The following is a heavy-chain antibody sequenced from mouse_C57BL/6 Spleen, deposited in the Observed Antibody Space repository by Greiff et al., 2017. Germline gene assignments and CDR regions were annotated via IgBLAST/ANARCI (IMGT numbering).Heavy chain of an antibody. D-gene: IGHD1-1*01. V-gene: IGHV2-6-1*01. CDR2: IWSDGST. J-gene: IGHJ4*01. CDR3: ARHTYYYGSSYGYAMDY. CDR1: GFSLTSYG. Sequence: VQLQQSGPGLVAPSQSLSITCTVSGFSLTSYGVHWVRQPPGKGLEWLVVIWSDGSTTYNSALKSRLSISKDNSKSQVFLKMNSLQTDDTAMYYCARHTYYYGSSYGYAMDYWGQGTSVTVSS.